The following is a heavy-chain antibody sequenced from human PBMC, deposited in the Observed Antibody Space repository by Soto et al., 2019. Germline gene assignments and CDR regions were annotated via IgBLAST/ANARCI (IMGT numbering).Heavy chain of an antibody. D-gene: IGHD1-26*01. V-gene: IGHV4-34*01. Sequence: SETLSLTCAVYGGSFSGYYWSWIRQPPGKGLEWIGEINHSGSTNYNPSLKSRVTTSVDTSKNQFSLKLSSVTAADTAVYYCARPKGSYWFDPWGQGTLVTVSS. J-gene: IGHJ5*02. CDR3: ARPKGSYWFDP. CDR2: INHSGST. CDR1: GGSFSGYY.